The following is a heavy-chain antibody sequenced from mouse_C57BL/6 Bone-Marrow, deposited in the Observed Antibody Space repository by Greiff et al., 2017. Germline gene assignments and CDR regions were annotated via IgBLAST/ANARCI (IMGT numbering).Heavy chain of an antibody. CDR3: ARYGRLDAMDY. CDR1: GFTFTDYY. CDR2: IRNKANGYTT. D-gene: IGHD2-4*01. V-gene: IGHV7-3*01. Sequence: EVKVVESGGGLVQPGGSLSLSCAASGFTFTDYYMSWVRQPPGKALEWLGFIRNKANGYTTEYSASVKGRFTISRDNSQSILYRQMNALRAEDSATYYCARYGRLDAMDYWGQGTSVTVSS. J-gene: IGHJ4*01.